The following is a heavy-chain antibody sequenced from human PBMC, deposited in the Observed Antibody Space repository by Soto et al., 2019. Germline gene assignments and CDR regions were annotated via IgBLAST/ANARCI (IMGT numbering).Heavy chain of an antibody. D-gene: IGHD4-4*01. V-gene: IGHV1-69*11. CDR2: IIPILGTA. CDR3: ARDDSNYPGRYGMDV. J-gene: IGHJ6*02. Sequence: QVQLVQSGAEVKKPGSSVRVSCKAPGGTFGTYAINWLRQAPGQGLEWMGRIIPILGTANYAHMFQGRVTILADESTSTAYMELSSLRAEDMAVYYCARDDSNYPGRYGMDVWGQGTTVTVSS. CDR1: GGTFGTYA.